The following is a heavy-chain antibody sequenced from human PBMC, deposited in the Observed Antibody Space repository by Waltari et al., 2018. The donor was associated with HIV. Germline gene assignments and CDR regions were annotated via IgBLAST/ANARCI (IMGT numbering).Heavy chain of an antibody. CDR1: GDSISSGGYY. Sequence: QVQLQESGPGLVKPSQTLSLTCTVSGDSISSGGYYWNWIRQYPGKVLAWIGYIYYSSSTYYNPSLKSLVTISVDMSKNQFSLKLSSVTAADTAVYYCARDLDRWGQGTLVTVSS. CDR2: IYYSSST. J-gene: IGHJ5*02. V-gene: IGHV4-31*01. CDR3: ARDLDR.